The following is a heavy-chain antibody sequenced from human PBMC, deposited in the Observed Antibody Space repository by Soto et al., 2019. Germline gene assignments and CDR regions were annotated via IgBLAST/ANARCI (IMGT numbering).Heavy chain of an antibody. CDR1: GGSISTYF. D-gene: IGHD3-22*01. Sequence: SVTLSLTCTISGGSISTYFWSWIRQPAGGGLEWIGRIYTTGSTNYNPSLKSRVTMSLDTSRNQFSLKLSSVTAADTAVYYCAREGGYLDSSGSGVYHYHGEDVWGQGTTVTVS. CDR2: IYTTGST. CDR3: AREGGYLDSSGSGVYHYHGEDV. V-gene: IGHV4-4*07. J-gene: IGHJ6*02.